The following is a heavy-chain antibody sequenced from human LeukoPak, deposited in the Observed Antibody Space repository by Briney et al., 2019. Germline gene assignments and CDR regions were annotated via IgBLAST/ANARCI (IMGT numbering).Heavy chain of an antibody. Sequence: GGSLRLSCAASGFIFDDYAMHWVRQAPGKGLEWVSGISWNSGSIGYADSVKGRFTISRDNAKNSLYLQMNSLRAEDTALYYCAKDIDGYWGQGTLVTVSS. D-gene: IGHD5-24*01. J-gene: IGHJ4*02. V-gene: IGHV3-9*01. CDR3: AKDIDGY. CDR1: GFIFDDYA. CDR2: ISWNSGSI.